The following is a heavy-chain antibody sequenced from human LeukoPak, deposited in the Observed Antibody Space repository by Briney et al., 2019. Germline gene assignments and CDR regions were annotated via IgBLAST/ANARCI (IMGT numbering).Heavy chain of an antibody. J-gene: IGHJ4*01. CDR3: TSGGMVSGDY. CDR2: IYYSGST. Sequence: SETLSLTCTVSGGSINSYYWSWIRQPPGKGLEWVGYIYYSGSTNYNPSLKSRVTISRDTSKNQFSLKLRSVTAADTAVYYCTSGGMVSGDYWGHGTLVTVSS. V-gene: IGHV4-59*01. D-gene: IGHD2-8*01. CDR1: GGSINSYY.